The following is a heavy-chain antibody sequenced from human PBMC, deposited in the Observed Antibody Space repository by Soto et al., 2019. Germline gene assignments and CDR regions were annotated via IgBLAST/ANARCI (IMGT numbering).Heavy chain of an antibody. Sequence: ASVKVSCKASGYTFTRYIMNWVRQAPGQRLEWMGWINPDNGNTKSSQKFQDRVIITRDTSASTAYMDLSSLRSEDTAVYYCARGIATGQLDPWGQGTLVTVYS. D-gene: IGHD2-15*01. V-gene: IGHV1-3*01. J-gene: IGHJ5*02. CDR2: INPDNGNT. CDR1: GYTFTRYI. CDR3: ARGIATGQLDP.